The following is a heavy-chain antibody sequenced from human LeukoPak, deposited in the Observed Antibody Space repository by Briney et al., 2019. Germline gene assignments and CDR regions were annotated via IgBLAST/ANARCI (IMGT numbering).Heavy chain of an antibody. CDR1: GFTFSSYA. CDR3: AKDRTFYYYDSSGYAPLRNYFDY. V-gene: IGHV3-23*01. CDR2: ISGSGGST. Sequence: GGSLRLSCAASGFTFSSYAMSWVRQAPGKGLEWVSAISGSGGSTYYADSVKGRFTISRDNSKNTLYLQMNSLRAEDTAVYYCAKDRTFYYYDSSGYAPLRNYFDYWSQGTLVTVSS. J-gene: IGHJ4*02. D-gene: IGHD3-22*01.